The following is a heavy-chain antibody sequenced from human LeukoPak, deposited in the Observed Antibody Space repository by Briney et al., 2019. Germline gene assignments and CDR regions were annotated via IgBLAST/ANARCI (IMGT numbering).Heavy chain of an antibody. Sequence: PSETLSLTCAVYGGSFSGYYWSWIRQPPGKGLEWIGEINHSGSTNYNPSLKSRVTISVDTSKNQFSLKLSSVTAADTAVYCCARRIVGATKRGLFDYWGQGTLVTVSS. CDR1: GGSFSGYY. V-gene: IGHV4-34*01. J-gene: IGHJ4*02. CDR2: INHSGST. D-gene: IGHD1-26*01. CDR3: ARRIVGATKRGLFDY.